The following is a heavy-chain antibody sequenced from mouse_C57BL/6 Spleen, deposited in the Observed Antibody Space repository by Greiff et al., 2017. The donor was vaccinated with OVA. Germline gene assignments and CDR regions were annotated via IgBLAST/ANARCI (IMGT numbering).Heavy chain of an antibody. CDR2: ISGGGGNT. D-gene: IGHD1-1*01. CDR1: GFTFSSYT. Sequence: EVKLMESGGGLVKPGGSLKLSCAASGFTFSSYTMSWVRQTPEKRLEWVATISGGGGNTYYPDSVKGRFTISRDNAKSTLYLQMSSLRSEDTALYYCARNDYGSSPDYWGQGTTLTVSS. J-gene: IGHJ2*01. CDR3: ARNDYGSSPDY. V-gene: IGHV5-9*01.